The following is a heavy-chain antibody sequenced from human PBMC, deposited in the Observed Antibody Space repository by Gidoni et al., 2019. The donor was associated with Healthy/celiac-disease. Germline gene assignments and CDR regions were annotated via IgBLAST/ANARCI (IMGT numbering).Heavy chain of an antibody. CDR2: IIPILGTA. CDR3: AGHSTVDIVVVVAARGDYYYYGRDV. CDR1: GVTFSSDA. J-gene: IGHJ6*02. Sequence: QVQLAQSGAEVKKPGSSVKVSCKASGVTFSSDAISWVRQAPGQGLEWRGGIIPILGTASYAQKFQGRVTITADESTSTAYMELSSLRSEDTAVYYCAGHSTVDIVVVVAARGDYYYYGRDVWGQGTTVTVSS. V-gene: IGHV1-69*01. D-gene: IGHD2-15*01.